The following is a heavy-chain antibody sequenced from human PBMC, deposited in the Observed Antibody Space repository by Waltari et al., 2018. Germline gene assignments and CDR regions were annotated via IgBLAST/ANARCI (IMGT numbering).Heavy chain of an antibody. Sequence: QLQLQESGPGLVKPSETLSLTCTVSGGSISSSSYYWGWIRQPPGKGLEWIGSIYYSGSTYYNPSLKSRVTISVDTSKNQFSLKLSSVTAADTAVYYCARDGGSSWYYYYGMDVWGQGTTVTVSS. CDR2: IYYSGST. J-gene: IGHJ6*02. V-gene: IGHV4-39*07. CDR3: ARDGGSSWYYYYGMDV. D-gene: IGHD6-13*01. CDR1: GGSISSSSYY.